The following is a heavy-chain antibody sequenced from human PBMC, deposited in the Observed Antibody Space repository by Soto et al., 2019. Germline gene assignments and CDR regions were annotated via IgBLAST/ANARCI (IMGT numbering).Heavy chain of an antibody. Sequence: SETLSLTCAVYGGSFSGYYWSWIRQPPGKGLEWIGEINHSGSTNYIPSLKSRVTISVDTSNNQFSLKLNSVTAADTAVYYCTTDPVTMIVVVPSSGWGQGTLVTVSS. V-gene: IGHV4-34*01. CDR3: TTDPVTMIVVVPSSG. J-gene: IGHJ4*02. CDR1: GGSFSGYY. CDR2: INHSGST. D-gene: IGHD3-22*01.